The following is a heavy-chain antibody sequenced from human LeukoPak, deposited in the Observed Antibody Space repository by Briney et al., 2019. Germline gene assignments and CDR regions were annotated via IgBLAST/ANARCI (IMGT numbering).Heavy chain of an antibody. CDR1: GFTFSSYA. Sequence: PGGSLRLSCAASGFTFSSYAMSWVRQAPGKGLEWVSVISGSGGSTYYADSVKGRFTIPRDNTKNTLYLQMNSLGAEDTGVYYCAKDGVVSGSSAPFFYFVYWGQGGLVTVCS. CDR2: ISGSGGST. V-gene: IGHV3-23*01. J-gene: IGHJ4*02. CDR3: AKDGVVSGSSAPFFYFVY. D-gene: IGHD6-6*01.